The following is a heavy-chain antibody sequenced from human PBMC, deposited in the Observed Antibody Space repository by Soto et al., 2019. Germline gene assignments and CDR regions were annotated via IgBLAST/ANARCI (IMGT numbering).Heavy chain of an antibody. CDR1: GDSVSSNSSG. V-gene: IGHV6-1*01. D-gene: IGHD6-19*01. Sequence: PSQTLSLTCAISGDSVSSNSSGWNWIRQSPSRGLEWLGRSYYRSKWYIEYAGSVKSRITINPDTSKNQFSLQLNSVTPEDTAMYYCTRGWSGSDFDSWGRGTLVTVS. CDR2: SYYRSKWYI. J-gene: IGHJ4*01. CDR3: TRGWSGSDFDS.